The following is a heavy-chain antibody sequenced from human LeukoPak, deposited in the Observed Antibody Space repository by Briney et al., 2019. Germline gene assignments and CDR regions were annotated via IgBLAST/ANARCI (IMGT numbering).Heavy chain of an antibody. CDR2: IKQDGSEK. J-gene: IGHJ6*03. Sequence: PGGSLRLSCAASGFTFSSHWMSWVRQAPGKGLEWVANIKQDGSEKYYVDSVKGRFTISRDNAKNSLYLQMNSLRAEDTAVYYCARATGYIAAAGADYYYYYMDVWGKGTTVTVSS. CDR1: GFTFSSHW. CDR3: ARATGYIAAAGADYYYYYMDV. V-gene: IGHV3-7*01. D-gene: IGHD6-13*01.